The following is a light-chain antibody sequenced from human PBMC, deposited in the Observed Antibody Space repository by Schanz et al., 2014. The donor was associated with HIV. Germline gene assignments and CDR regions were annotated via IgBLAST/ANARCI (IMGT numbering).Light chain of an antibody. V-gene: IGLV2-8*01. J-gene: IGLJ3*02. Sequence: QSALTQPPSASGSPGQSVTISCTGTSSDVGDYNYVSWYQQHPGKAPKIMIFEVSKRPSGVPDRFSGSKSGNTASLTISGLQAEDEADYYCSSYAGTTTHWVFGGGTKLTVL. CDR2: EVS. CDR1: SSDVGDYNY. CDR3: SSYAGTTTHWV.